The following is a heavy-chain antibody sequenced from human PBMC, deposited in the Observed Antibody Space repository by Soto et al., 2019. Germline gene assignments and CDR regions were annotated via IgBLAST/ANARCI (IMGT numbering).Heavy chain of an antibody. V-gene: IGHV3-48*04. CDR2: ISGGLSTT. D-gene: IGHD3-22*01. Sequence: GGSLRLSCAASGFSITDFAISWVRLAPRKGLEWVATISGGLSTTFYADSVRGRFSISRDNAKNSLYLQMNSLRAEDTAVYFCARESDSGYYSDYWGQGSLVTVSS. CDR3: ARESDSGYYSDY. J-gene: IGHJ4*02. CDR1: GFSITDFA.